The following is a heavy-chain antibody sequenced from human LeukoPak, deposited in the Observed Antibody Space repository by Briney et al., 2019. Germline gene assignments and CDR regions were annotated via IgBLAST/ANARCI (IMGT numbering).Heavy chain of an antibody. CDR1: GFTFSSYA. V-gene: IGHV3-23*01. D-gene: IGHD2-15*01. J-gene: IGHJ4*02. CDR2: ITDSGINT. Sequence: PGGSLRLSCAASGFTFSSYAMAWVRQAPVKGLGWVSVITDSGINTYYTDSVKGRFTISRDNSKNTLYLQMNSLRAEDTAVYYCAKGTLGSCSGASCYPLDYWGQGTLVTVSS. CDR3: AKGTLGSCSGASCYPLDY.